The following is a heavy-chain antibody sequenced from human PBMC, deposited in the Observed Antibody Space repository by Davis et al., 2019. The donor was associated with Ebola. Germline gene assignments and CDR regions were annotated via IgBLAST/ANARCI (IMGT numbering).Heavy chain of an antibody. CDR2: TYYSSKWFN. Sequence: HSQTLSLTCAISGDSVSGNSGAWNWIRQSPSRGLEWLGRTYYSSKWFNDYAVSVKSRITIDPDTSKNQLSLHLNSVTPEDTAVYFCARGWLRGAMDVWGKGTTVTVSS. J-gene: IGHJ6*04. CDR3: ARGWLRGAMDV. V-gene: IGHV6-1*01. CDR1: GDSVSGNSGA. D-gene: IGHD5-12*01.